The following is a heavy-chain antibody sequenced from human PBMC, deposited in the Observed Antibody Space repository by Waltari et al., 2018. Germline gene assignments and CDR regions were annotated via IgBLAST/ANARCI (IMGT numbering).Heavy chain of an antibody. CDR2: VNMDGTGT. J-gene: IGHJ4*02. Sequence: VQLVESGGRLVQPGGPLRLSCAAAGFSFSCYWMPWGRQAPGKGLVWVARVNMDGTGTDYADSVKGRFAISRDNAENTLYLQMNNLRAEDTGMYYCTRVNWDYWGQGTLVTVSS. CDR1: GFSFSCYW. CDR3: TRVNWDY. V-gene: IGHV3-74*01.